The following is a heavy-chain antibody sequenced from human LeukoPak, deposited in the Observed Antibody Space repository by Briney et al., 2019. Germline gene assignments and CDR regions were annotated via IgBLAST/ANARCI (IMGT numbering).Heavy chain of an antibody. CDR3: AKGGQTAARDMDV. J-gene: IGHJ6*03. CDR2: MTWDAGTT. Sequence: GGSLRLSCAASGFTFDDYTMHWVRQPPGKGLEWVSLMTWDAGTTYHADSVKGRFTISRDNSKNSLYLQMNSLRSEDTALYYCAKGGQTAARDMDVWGKGTTVTVSS. D-gene: IGHD2-2*01. V-gene: IGHV3-43*01. CDR1: GFTFDDYT.